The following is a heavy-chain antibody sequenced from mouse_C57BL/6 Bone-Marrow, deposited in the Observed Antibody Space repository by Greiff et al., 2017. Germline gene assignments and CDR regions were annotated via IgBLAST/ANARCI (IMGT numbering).Heavy chain of an antibody. V-gene: IGHV1-82*01. CDR2: IYPGDGDT. CDR1: GYAFSSSW. Sequence: VKLQESGPELVKPGASVKISCKASGYAFSSSWMNWVKQRPGKGLEWIGRIYPGDGDTNYNGKFKGKATLTADKSSSTAYMQLRSLTSEDSAVYFCARRGDDGYPAWFAYWGQGTLVTVSA. CDR3: ARRGDDGYPAWFAY. J-gene: IGHJ3*01. D-gene: IGHD2-3*01.